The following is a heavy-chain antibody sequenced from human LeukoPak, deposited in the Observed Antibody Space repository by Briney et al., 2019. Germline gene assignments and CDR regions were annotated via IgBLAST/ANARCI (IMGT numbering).Heavy chain of an antibody. CDR3: AKGSEWELLNAFDI. J-gene: IGHJ3*02. D-gene: IGHD1-26*01. Sequence: GGSLRLSCAASGFTFDDYAMQWVRQAPGKGLEWVSGISWNSGSIGYADSVKGRFTISRDNAKNSLYLQMNSLRAEDTALYYCAKGSEWELLNAFDIWGQGTMVTVS. CDR2: ISWNSGSI. V-gene: IGHV3-9*01. CDR1: GFTFDDYA.